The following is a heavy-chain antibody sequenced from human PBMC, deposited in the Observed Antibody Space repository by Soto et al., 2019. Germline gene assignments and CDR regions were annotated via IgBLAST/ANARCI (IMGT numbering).Heavy chain of an antibody. V-gene: IGHV4-59*01. CDR1: GGSISSYY. Sequence: QVQLQESGPGLVKPSETLSLTCTVSGGSISSYYWSWIRQPPGKRLEWIGYIYYSGSTNYNPSLKSRVTISVDTSKNQFSLKLSSVTAADTAVYYCARAFRIAAAGTGWFDPWGQGTLVTVSS. CDR3: ARAFRIAAAGTGWFDP. CDR2: IYYSGST. J-gene: IGHJ5*02. D-gene: IGHD6-13*01.